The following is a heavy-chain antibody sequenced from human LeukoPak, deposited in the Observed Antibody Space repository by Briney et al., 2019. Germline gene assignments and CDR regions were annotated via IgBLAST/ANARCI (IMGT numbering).Heavy chain of an antibody. CDR2: IYYSGST. V-gene: IGHV4-31*03. J-gene: IGHJ4*02. D-gene: IGHD2-2*01. CDR1: GGSISSGGYY. CDR3: ARTSPAYFDY. Sequence: SQTLSLTCTVSGGSISSGGYYWSWIRQHPGKGLEWIGYIYYSGSTYYNPSLKSRVTISVDTSKNQFSLKLSSVTAADTAVYNCARTSPAYFDYWGQGTLVTVSS.